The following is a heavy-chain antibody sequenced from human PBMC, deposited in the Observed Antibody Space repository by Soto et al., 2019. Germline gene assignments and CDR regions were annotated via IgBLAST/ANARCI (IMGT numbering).Heavy chain of an antibody. Sequence: GGSLKIGCVESGFTVSRLWLSWVRQAPGKGLEWVAKIKEDGSEKYYVDSVKGRFTISRDNAKSSVYLQMNSLRVEDTAVYFCRPGHYSDYWGQGIPVTVPS. V-gene: IGHV3-7*01. CDR1: GFTVSRLW. CDR2: IKEDGSEK. J-gene: IGHJ4*02. CDR3: RPGHYSDY.